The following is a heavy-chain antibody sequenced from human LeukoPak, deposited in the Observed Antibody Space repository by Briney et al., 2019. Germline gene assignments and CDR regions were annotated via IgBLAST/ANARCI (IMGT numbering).Heavy chain of an antibody. J-gene: IGHJ4*02. CDR3: AKVAVHYYDSSGINEGGGY. CDR1: GFTFDDYA. V-gene: IGHV3-43*02. Sequence: GGSLRLSCAASGFTFDDYAMHWVRQAPGKGLGGFSLIRGVGGSTYYADSVKGRFTISRDNSKNSLYLQMNSLRTEDTALYYCAKVAVHYYDSSGINEGGGYWGQGTLVTVSS. CDR2: IRGVGGST. D-gene: IGHD3-22*01.